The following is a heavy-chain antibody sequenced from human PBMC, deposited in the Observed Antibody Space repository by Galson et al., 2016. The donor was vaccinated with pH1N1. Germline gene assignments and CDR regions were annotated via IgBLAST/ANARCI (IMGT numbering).Heavy chain of an antibody. CDR1: GGSISSSNFY. D-gene: IGHD4-17*01. J-gene: IGHJ2*01. Sequence: ETLSLTCTVSGGSISSSNFYLGWIRQPPGKGLEWIGSIYYGESTHYNPSHKSRVTMSVDTSKNQFSLKLSSVTAADTAVYYCASPAYVDVDLMNWYFDLWGVGTLVTVSS. CDR2: IYYGEST. V-gene: IGHV4-39*01. CDR3: ASPAYVDVDLMNWYFDL.